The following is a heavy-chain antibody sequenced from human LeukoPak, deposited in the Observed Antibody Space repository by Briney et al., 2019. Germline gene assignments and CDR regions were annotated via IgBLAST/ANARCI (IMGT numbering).Heavy chain of an antibody. CDR1: GGSISSYY. J-gene: IGHJ4*02. D-gene: IGHD4-17*01. Sequence: PSETLSLTCTVSGGSISSYYWSWIRQPPGKGLEWIGYIYYIGNTNYNPSLKSRVTISVDTSKNQFSLNLSSVTAADTAVYYCARAHYGDYSAYFDYWGQGTLVTVSS. CDR2: IYYIGNT. V-gene: IGHV4-59*01. CDR3: ARAHYGDYSAYFDY.